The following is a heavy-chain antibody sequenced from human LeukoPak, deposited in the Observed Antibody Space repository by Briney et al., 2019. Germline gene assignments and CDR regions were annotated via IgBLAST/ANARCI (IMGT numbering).Heavy chain of an antibody. D-gene: IGHD3-22*01. Sequence: GGALRLPSAASGFPFSSCGMNWVRQAPGEGLGWGSYISRGGATIYYADSVKGRFTISRDNAMNSLYLQLNSLRAEDTAVYYCAAGTYDTNGYVFDYWGQGTLVTVSS. CDR1: GFPFSSCG. CDR3: AAGTYDTNGYVFDY. CDR2: ISRGGATI. J-gene: IGHJ4*02. V-gene: IGHV3-48*03.